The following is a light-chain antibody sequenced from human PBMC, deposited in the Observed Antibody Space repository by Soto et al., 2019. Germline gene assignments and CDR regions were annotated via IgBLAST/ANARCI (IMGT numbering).Light chain of an antibody. CDR1: QGIRNF. V-gene: IGKV1-27*01. CDR3: QKYSSVPV. Sequence: DMQMTQSPTSLSASVGDRVTITCRASQGIRNFVAWYQQKPGKPPKLLIYAASTLQSGVPSRFSGSGSGTDCTLTINSLQPEDVATYSCQKYSSVPVFGPGTKVEI. J-gene: IGKJ3*01. CDR2: AAS.